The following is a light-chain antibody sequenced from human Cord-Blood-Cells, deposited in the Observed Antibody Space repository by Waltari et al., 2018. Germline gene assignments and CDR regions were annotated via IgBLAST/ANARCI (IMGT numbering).Light chain of an antibody. CDR2: DVS. CDR1: SSDVGGYNS. Sequence: QSALTQPAPVSGSPGQSITISGPGTSSDVGGYNSLPWYQQHPGKAPKTMIYDVSNRPSGVSNRFSGSKSGNTASLTISGLQAEDEADYYCSSYTSSSTVVFGGGTKLTVL. J-gene: IGLJ2*01. CDR3: SSYTSSSTVV. V-gene: IGLV2-14*01.